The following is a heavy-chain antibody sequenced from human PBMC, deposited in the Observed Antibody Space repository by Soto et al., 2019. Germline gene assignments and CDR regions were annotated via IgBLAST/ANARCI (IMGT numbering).Heavy chain of an antibody. V-gene: IGHV3-23*01. CDR3: AKDPYDSSGYQNDDY. J-gene: IGHJ4*02. CDR1: GFTFSSYA. CDR2: ISGSGGST. Sequence: LRLSCAASGFTFSSYAMSWVRQAPGKGLEWVSAISGSGGSTYYADSVKGRFTISRDNSKNTLYLQMNSLRAEDTAVYYCAKDPYDSSGYQNDDYWGQGTLVTVSS. D-gene: IGHD3-22*01.